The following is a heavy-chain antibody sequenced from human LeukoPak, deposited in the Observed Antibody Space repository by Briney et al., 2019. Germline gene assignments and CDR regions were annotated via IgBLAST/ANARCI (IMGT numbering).Heavy chain of an antibody. J-gene: IGHJ4*02. D-gene: IGHD2-15*01. CDR3: ARVHSQPGRLDY. V-gene: IGHV5-51*01. CDR1: GYTFNTYW. Sequence: GESLKISCEASGYTFNTYWIAWVRQIPGKGLEWMGIIYPGDSETRYSPSFQGQVAISADKSISTAYVQWSRPRASDTAVYYCARVHSQPGRLDYWGQGTLVTVSS. CDR2: IYPGDSET.